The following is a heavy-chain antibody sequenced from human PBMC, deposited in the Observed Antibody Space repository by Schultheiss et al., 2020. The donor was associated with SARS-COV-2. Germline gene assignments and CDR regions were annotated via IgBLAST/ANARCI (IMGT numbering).Heavy chain of an antibody. V-gene: IGHV3-23*01. CDR3: AKDLERSGYYYPLDY. Sequence: GGSLRLSCAASGFTFSSYAMSWVRQAPGKGLEWVSAISGSGGSTYYADSVKGRFTISRDNDKNSLYLQMNSLRAEDTAVYYCAKDLERSGYYYPLDYWGQGTLVTVSS. CDR1: GFTFSSYA. J-gene: IGHJ4*02. D-gene: IGHD3-22*01. CDR2: ISGSGGST.